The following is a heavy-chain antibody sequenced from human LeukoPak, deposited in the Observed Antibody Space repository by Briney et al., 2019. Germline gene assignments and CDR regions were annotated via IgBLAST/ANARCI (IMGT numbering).Heavy chain of an antibody. Sequence: GGSLRLSCVASGLTFSSLWMTWVRQAPGKGLEWVANIKLDGSEKYYVDSVEGRFTISRDNAKDSLYLQMNSLRGDDTAVYYCATVAGDCSGGRCYLLRFDYWGQGTLVTVSS. J-gene: IGHJ4*02. V-gene: IGHV3-7*01. D-gene: IGHD2-15*01. CDR2: IKLDGSEK. CDR3: ATVAGDCSGGRCYLLRFDY. CDR1: GLTFSSLW.